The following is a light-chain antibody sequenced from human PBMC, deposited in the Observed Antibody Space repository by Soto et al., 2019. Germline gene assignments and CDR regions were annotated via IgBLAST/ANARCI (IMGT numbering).Light chain of an antibody. CDR2: DVS. J-gene: IGLJ1*01. CDR1: SSDVGGYNY. V-gene: IGLV2-14*01. Sequence: QSALTQPASVSGSPGQSITISCTGTSSDVGGYNYVSWYQQHPGKAPKLMIYDVSNRPSGVSNRFSGSKSGNTASLTISGLQAEDEADYYCNSYTSSSNPYVFGNGTKVTVL. CDR3: NSYTSSSNPYV.